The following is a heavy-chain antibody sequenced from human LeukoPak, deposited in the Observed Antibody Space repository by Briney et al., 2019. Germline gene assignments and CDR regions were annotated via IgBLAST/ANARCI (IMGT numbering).Heavy chain of an antibody. CDR3: SRENGAFSPFGY. CDR1: GGSISNTNW. J-gene: IGHJ4*02. V-gene: IGHV4-4*02. CDR2: ICLTGLT. D-gene: IGHD2-8*01. Sequence: PAETLCLTCGVSGGSISNTNWWSWVRPPPGQVLEWFGEICLTGLTHYNPSLESRVTVSLGNSKNQLSLNLTSVTAADTAVYYCSRENGAFSPFGYWGQGILVTV.